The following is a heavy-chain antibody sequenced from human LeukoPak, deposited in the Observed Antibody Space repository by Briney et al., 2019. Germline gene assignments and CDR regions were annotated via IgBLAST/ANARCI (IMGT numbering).Heavy chain of an antibody. CDR2: IIPIFGTA. CDR3: ARAPRMDYYYYMDV. V-gene: IGHV1-69*13. Sequence: ASVKVSCKASGGTSSSYAISWVRQAPGQGLEWMGGIIPIFGTANYAQKFQGRVTITADESTSTAYMELSSLRSEDTAVYYCARAPRMDYYYYMDVWGKGTTVTVSS. D-gene: IGHD2-15*01. J-gene: IGHJ6*03. CDR1: GGTSSSYA.